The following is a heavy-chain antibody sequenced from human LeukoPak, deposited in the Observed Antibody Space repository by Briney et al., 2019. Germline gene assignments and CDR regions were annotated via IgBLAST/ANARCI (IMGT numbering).Heavy chain of an antibody. CDR2: IFYSENT. Sequence: PSETLSLTCTVSGGSISGSTYHWGRGPQPPGKGVERIRKIFYSENTYYSTSHQSRVTMSADTSKNQFSLGLSSVTAADTALYYCARLFDSWGQGILVTVSS. J-gene: IGHJ4*02. CDR3: ARLFDS. CDR1: GGSISGSTYH. V-gene: IGHV4-39*01.